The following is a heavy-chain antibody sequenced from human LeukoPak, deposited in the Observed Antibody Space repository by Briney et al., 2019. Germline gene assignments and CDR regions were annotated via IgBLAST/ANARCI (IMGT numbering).Heavy chain of an antibody. CDR3: ARGGFDDYPGAFDI. CDR1: GGSFSGYY. V-gene: IGHV4-34*01. J-gene: IGHJ3*02. Sequence: SETLSLTCAVYGGSFSGYYWSWIRQPPGKGLEWIGEINHSGSTNYNPSLKSRVTISVDTSKNQFSLKLSSVTAADTAVYYCARGGFDDYPGAFDIWGQGTVVTVSS. CDR2: INHSGST. D-gene: IGHD5-12*01.